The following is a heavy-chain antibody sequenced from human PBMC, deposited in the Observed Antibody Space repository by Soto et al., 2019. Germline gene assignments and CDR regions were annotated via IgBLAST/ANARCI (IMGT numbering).Heavy chain of an antibody. V-gene: IGHV3-74*01. J-gene: IGHJ4*02. CDR1: GFTFSSYW. D-gene: IGHD3-10*01. CDR3: ARDRKYYGSGSYYGY. CDR2: INSDGSST. Sequence: GGSLRLSCAASGFTFSSYWMHWVRQAPGKGLVWVSRINSDGSSTSYADSVKGRFTISRDNAKNTLYLQMNSLRAEDTAVYYCARDRKYYGSGSYYGYWGQGTLVTVSS.